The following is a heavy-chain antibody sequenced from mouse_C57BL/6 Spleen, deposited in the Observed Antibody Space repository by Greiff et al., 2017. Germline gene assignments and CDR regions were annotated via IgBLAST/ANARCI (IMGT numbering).Heavy chain of an antibody. Sequence: QVHVKQSGAELVKPGASVKISCKASGYAFSSYWMNWVKQRPGKGLEWIGQIYPGDGDTNYNGKFKGKATLTADKSSSTAYMQLSSLTSEDSAVYFCARGTYHFYFDYWGQGTTLTVSS. D-gene: IGHD3-3*01. V-gene: IGHV1-80*01. CDR2: IYPGDGDT. CDR1: GYAFSSYW. CDR3: ARGTYHFYFDY. J-gene: IGHJ2*01.